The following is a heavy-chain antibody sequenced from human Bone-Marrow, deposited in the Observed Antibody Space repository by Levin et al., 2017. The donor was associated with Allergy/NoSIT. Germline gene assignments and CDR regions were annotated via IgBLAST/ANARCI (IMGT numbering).Heavy chain of an antibody. J-gene: IGHJ1*01. CDR1: GYTLSELS. CDR2: FDPEDGKR. D-gene: IGHD2-15*01. Sequence: GESLKISCEISGYTLSELSIHWVRQAPGKGLEWMGGFDPEDGKRIFAERFQGRVTMTGDKSTDTAYMELTSLKSEDTAVYYCATWRRFCSSGSWYQFFRYWGQGTLVSVSS. CDR3: ATWRRFCSSGSWYQFFRY. V-gene: IGHV1-24*01.